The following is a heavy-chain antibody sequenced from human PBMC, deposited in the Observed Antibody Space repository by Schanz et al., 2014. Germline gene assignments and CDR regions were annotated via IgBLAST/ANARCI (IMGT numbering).Heavy chain of an antibody. D-gene: IGHD3-10*01. CDR2: IGVDGTTT. V-gene: IGHV3-23*04. J-gene: IGHJ4*02. CDR1: GFAFSSYG. CDR3: VSSGSYSSYAF. Sequence: EVQLVESGGGLVQPGGSLRLSCLASGFAFSSYGMNWLRQAPGKGLEWVSVIGVDGTTTYYADSVKGRFTISRDNSNKTVDLQMNSLRAEDTAVYHCVSSGSYSSYAFWGQGTLVTVSS.